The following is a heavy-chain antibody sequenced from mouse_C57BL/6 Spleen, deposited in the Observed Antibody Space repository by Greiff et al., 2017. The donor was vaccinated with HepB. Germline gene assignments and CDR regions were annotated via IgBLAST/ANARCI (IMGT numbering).Heavy chain of an antibody. D-gene: IGHD1-1*01. Sequence: DVMLVESGGDLVKPGGSLKLSCAASGFTFSSYGMSWVRQTPDKRLEWVATISSGGSYTYYPDSVKGRFTISRDNAKNTLYLQMSSLKSEDTAMYYCARQDYGSSFHWYFDVWGTGTTVTVSS. CDR1: GFTFSSYG. CDR2: ISSGGSYT. J-gene: IGHJ1*03. CDR3: ARQDYGSSFHWYFDV. V-gene: IGHV5-6*02.